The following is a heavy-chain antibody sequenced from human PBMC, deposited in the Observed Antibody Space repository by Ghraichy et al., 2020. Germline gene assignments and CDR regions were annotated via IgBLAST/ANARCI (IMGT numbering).Heavy chain of an antibody. D-gene: IGHD2-8*01. CDR2: IYYSGST. CDR3: APEYCTNGVCRAFDY. Sequence: SETLSLTCTVSGGSISSSSYYWGWIRQPPGKGLEWIGSIYYSGSTYYNPSLKSRVTISVDTSKNQFSLKLSSVTAADTAVYYCAPEYCTNGVCRAFDYWGQGTLVTVSS. CDR1: GGSISSSSYY. V-gene: IGHV4-39*01. J-gene: IGHJ4*02.